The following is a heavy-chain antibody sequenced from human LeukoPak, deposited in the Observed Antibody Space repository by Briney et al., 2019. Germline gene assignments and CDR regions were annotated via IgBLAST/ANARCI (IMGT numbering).Heavy chain of an antibody. CDR3: AKDGSGYYGSGSYLAYYYYMDV. CDR1: GFTFSDYY. Sequence: GGSLRLSCAASGFTFSDYYMSWIRQAPGKGLKWVSYISSSGSIIYYADSVKGRFTISRDNSKNTLYLQMNSLRAEDTAVYYCAKDGSGYYGSGSYLAYYYYMDVWGKGTTVTVSS. D-gene: IGHD3-10*01. V-gene: IGHV3-11*04. J-gene: IGHJ6*03. CDR2: ISSSGSII.